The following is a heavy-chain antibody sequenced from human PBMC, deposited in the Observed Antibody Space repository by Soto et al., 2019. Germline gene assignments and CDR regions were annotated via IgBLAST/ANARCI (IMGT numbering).Heavy chain of an antibody. CDR2: IHSDGSST. Sequence: EVQLVESGGGLVRPGGSLRLSCAASGFTFSYYWMHWVRQAPGKGLVWVSRIHSDGSSTTYADFVKGRFIISRDNARNTVDLQRHSVRVEDTAVYCCASGERGAFDLWGQGTVVTVSS. CDR3: ASGERGAFDL. J-gene: IGHJ3*01. V-gene: IGHV3-74*01. D-gene: IGHD1-1*01. CDR1: GFTFSYYW.